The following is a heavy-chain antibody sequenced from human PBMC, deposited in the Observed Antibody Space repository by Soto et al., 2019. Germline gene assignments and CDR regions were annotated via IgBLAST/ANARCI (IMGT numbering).Heavy chain of an antibody. CDR1: GFFISSGNY. D-gene: IGHD2-15*01. V-gene: IGHV4-38-2*01. J-gene: IGHJ3*01. CDR2: IFHGGNT. CDR3: ARARWYDAFDV. Sequence: SETLSLTCAVSGFFISSGNYWGWIRKPPGKGLEWIGSIFHGGNTYYNPSLKSRVTISVDMSKNQFSLKLNTVTAADTAVYYCARARWYDAFDVWGQGTVVTVSS.